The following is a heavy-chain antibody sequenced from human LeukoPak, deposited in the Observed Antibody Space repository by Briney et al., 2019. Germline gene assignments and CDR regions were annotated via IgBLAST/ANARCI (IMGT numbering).Heavy chain of an antibody. Sequence: GGSLRLSCAASGFTFSDHYMDWLRQAPGKGLEWVGRTRNKANSYTTQYAASVKGRFTISRDDSENSVYLQMNSLISGDTAVYYCARVHSTSWSGSYFDSWGQGTLVTVSS. CDR1: GFTFSDHY. D-gene: IGHD2-2*01. CDR3: ARVHSTSWSGSYFDS. V-gene: IGHV3-72*01. CDR2: TRNKANSYTT. J-gene: IGHJ4*02.